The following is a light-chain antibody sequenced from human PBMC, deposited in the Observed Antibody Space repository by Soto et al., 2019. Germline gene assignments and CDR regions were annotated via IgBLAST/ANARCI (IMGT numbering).Light chain of an antibody. V-gene: IGKV3-15*01. CDR2: GAS. CDR1: QSVSSN. Sequence: EIVMTQSPATLYVSPGERATLSCRARQSVSSNLAWYQQKPGQAPRLLIYGASTRATGIPARFSGSGSGTEFTLTISSLQSEDFAVYYCQQYNNWPPWTFGQGTKVQIK. CDR3: QQYNNWPPWT. J-gene: IGKJ1*01.